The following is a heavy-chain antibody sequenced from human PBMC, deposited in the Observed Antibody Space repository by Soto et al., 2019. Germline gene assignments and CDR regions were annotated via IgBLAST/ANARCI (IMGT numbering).Heavy chain of an antibody. J-gene: IGHJ4*02. D-gene: IGHD1-1*01. CDR3: AKDRQPDDRWDIDW. CDR2: IYSGGNT. Sequence: SGGSLRLSCAASGFTVSSNYMSWVRQAPGKGLEWVSVIYSGGNTYYADSVKGRFTISRDNSKNTLYLQMNSLRAEDTAVYYCAKDRQPDDRWDIDWWGRGPRVTVSS. CDR1: GFTVSSNY. V-gene: IGHV3-66*01.